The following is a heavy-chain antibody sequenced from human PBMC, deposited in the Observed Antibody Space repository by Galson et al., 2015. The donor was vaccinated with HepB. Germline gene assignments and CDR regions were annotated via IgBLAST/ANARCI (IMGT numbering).Heavy chain of an antibody. V-gene: IGHV1-18*01. J-gene: IGHJ4*02. CDR3: ARAPNPSPDRGVISPDFDH. CDR1: TYTFTTYG. Sequence: SVKVSCKASTYTFTTYGISWVRQAPGQGLEWMGWISAYNGNAKYAQRFQGRVTMTTDTSTSTIYMEVRSLRPDDTAVYYCARAPNPSPDRGVISPDFDHWGQGTLVTVSS. D-gene: IGHD3-10*01. CDR2: ISAYNGNA.